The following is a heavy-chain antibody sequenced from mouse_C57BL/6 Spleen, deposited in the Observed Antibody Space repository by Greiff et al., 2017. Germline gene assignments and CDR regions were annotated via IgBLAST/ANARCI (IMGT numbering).Heavy chain of an antibody. CDR2: IDPSDSYT. CDR3: ARSDSNCGYFDV. CDR1: GYTFTSYW. V-gene: IGHV1-69*01. Sequence: QVQLQQPGAELVMPGASVKLSCKASGYTFTSYWMHWVKQRPGQGLEWIGEIDPSDSYTNYNQKFKGKSTLTVDKSSSTAYMQLSSLTSEDSAVYYCARSDSNCGYFDVWGTGTTVTVSS. D-gene: IGHD2-5*01. J-gene: IGHJ1*03.